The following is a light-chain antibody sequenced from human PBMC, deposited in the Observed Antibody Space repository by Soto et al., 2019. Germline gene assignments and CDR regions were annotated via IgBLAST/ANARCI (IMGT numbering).Light chain of an antibody. CDR3: QQRSNWPPGKT. CDR2: DAS. Sequence: ETVLTQSPATLSLSPGERATLSCRASQSVSSYLAWYQQKPGQAPRLLIYDASNRATGIPARFSGSGSGTDFTLTISSLEPEDFAVYYCQQRSNWPPGKTFGQGTKVEIK. V-gene: IGKV3-11*01. CDR1: QSVSSY. J-gene: IGKJ1*01.